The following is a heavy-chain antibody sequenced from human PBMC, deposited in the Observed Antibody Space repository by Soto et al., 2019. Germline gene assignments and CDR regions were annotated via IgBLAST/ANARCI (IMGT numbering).Heavy chain of an antibody. Sequence: KVSCKGSGYTFTGYYIHWVRQTPGQGPEWMGEISPQTGGTKYAQKYQGRVTMTRDTSITTVYMELSNLSPDDTAVYYCGRGRSGELVIFYWGQGTLVTVSS. J-gene: IGHJ4*02. V-gene: IGHV1-2*02. CDR1: GYTFTGYY. CDR2: ISPQTGGT. D-gene: IGHD1-26*01. CDR3: GRGRSGELVIFY.